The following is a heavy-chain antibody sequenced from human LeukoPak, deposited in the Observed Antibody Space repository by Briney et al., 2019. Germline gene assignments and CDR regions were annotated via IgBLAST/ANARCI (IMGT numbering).Heavy chain of an antibody. CDR1: GFTVSSNY. CDR2: IYSGGNT. D-gene: IGHD2-15*01. J-gene: IGHJ5*02. Sequence: AGGSLRLSCAASGFTVSSNYMSWVRQAPGKGLEWVSVIYSGGNTDYADSVKGRFTISRDNAKNSLYLQMNSLRAEDTAVYYCAGQSRLGYCSGGSCYSQPFDPWGQGTLVTVSS. CDR3: AGQSRLGYCSGGSCYSQPFDP. V-gene: IGHV3-66*04.